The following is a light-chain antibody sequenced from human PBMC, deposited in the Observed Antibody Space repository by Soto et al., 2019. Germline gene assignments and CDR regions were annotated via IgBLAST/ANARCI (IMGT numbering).Light chain of an antibody. V-gene: IGKV3-11*01. CDR3: QQRRNWPYT. Sequence: DIELTQSPGTLSLSAGERATLSCRASSSVSTYLAWYQQKPGQAPRLLIYDASNRATGIPARFSGSGSGTDFTLTISSLEPEDFAIYYCQQRRNWPYTFGQGTKVDIK. J-gene: IGKJ1*01. CDR1: SSVSTY. CDR2: DAS.